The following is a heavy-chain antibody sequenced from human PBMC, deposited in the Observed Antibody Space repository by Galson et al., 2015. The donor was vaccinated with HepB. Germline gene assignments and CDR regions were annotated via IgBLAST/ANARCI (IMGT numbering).Heavy chain of an antibody. Sequence: QSGAEVKKPGESLRISCKGSGYSFTSYWISWVRQMPGKGLEWMGRIDPSDSYTNYSPSFQGHVTISADKSISTAYLQWSSLKTSDTAMYYCARSGPLSSGYYEGDAFVIWGQGTMVTVSS. D-gene: IGHD3-22*01. CDR1: GYSFTSYW. V-gene: IGHV5-10-1*01. J-gene: IGHJ3*02. CDR3: ARSGPLSSGYYEGDAFVI. CDR2: IDPSDSYT.